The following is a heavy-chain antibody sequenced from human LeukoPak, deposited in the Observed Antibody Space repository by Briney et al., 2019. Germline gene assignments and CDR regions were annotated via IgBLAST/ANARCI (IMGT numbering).Heavy chain of an antibody. CDR1: GGSISSSSYY. CDR3: ARRGSAYSYDSFLAFDI. V-gene: IGHV4-39*01. Sequence: SETLSLTCTVSGGSISSSSYYWGWIRQPPGKGLECIGSIYYSGSTYYNPSLKSRVTISVDTSKNQFALKLSSVTAADTAVYYCARRGSAYSYDSFLAFDIWGQGTMVTVSS. D-gene: IGHD5-18*01. J-gene: IGHJ3*02. CDR2: IYYSGST.